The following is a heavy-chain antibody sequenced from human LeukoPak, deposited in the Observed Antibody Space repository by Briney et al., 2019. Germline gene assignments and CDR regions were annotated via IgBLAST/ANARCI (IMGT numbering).Heavy chain of an antibody. CDR1: GFTFDDYA. CDR3: AKASTLLLWFGELDY. Sequence: GGSLRLSCAASGFTFDDYAMHWVRQAPGEGLEWVSGISWNSGSIGYADSVKGRFTISRDNAKNSLYLQMNSLRAEDTALYYCAKASTLLLWFGELDYWGQGTLVTVSS. D-gene: IGHD3-10*01. V-gene: IGHV3-9*01. CDR2: ISWNSGSI. J-gene: IGHJ4*02.